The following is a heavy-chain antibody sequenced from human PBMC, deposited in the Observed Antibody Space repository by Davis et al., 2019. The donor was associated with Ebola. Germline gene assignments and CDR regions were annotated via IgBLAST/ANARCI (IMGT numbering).Heavy chain of an antibody. CDR2: ISGSGGST. V-gene: IGHV3-23*01. J-gene: IGHJ4*02. CDR1: GFTFSSYA. CDR3: AKDKAYCGGDCFWRYFDY. Sequence: PGGSLRLSCAASGFTFSSYAMSWVRQAPGKGLEWVSAISGSGGSTYYADSVKGRFTISRDNSKNTLYLQMNSLRAEDTAVYYCAKDKAYCGGDCFWRYFDYWGQGTLVTVSS. D-gene: IGHD2-21*01.